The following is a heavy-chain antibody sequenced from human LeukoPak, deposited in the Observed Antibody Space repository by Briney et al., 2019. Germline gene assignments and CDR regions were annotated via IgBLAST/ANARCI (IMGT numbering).Heavy chain of an antibody. CDR1: GGSVSSGSYY. V-gene: IGHV4-61*01. CDR3: ARGSVGPLSDY. CDR2: IYYSGST. J-gene: IGHJ4*02. Sequence: PSETLSLTCTVSGGSVSSGSYYWSWIRQPPGKGLEWIGYIYYSGSTNYNPSLKSRVTISVDTSKNQFSLNLSSVTAADTAVYYCARGSVGPLSDYWGQGTLVTVSS.